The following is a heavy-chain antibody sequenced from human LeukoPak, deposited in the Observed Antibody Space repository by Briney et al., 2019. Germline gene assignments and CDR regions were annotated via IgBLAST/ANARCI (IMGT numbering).Heavy chain of an antibody. CDR3: ARDLAVTKYYYYGMDV. Sequence: GGSLRLSCAASGFTFSDYWMHWVRQVPGKGLVWVSRINTDGSITNHADSVKGRFTISRDNSKNTLYPQMNSLRAEDTAVYYCARDLAVTKYYYYGMDVWGQGTTVTVSS. CDR2: INTDGSIT. V-gene: IGHV3-74*01. D-gene: IGHD4-17*01. CDR1: GFTFSDYW. J-gene: IGHJ6*02.